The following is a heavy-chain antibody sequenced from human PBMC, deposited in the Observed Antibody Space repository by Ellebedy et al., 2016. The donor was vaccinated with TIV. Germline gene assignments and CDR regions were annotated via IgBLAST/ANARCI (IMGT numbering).Heavy chain of an antibody. J-gene: IGHJ4*02. CDR1: GFTFSNYW. Sequence: PGGSLRLSCAASGFTFSNYWMTWVRQAPGKGPECVANIKQDGSEKYYVDSVKGRFTISRDNAKNSLYLQMNSLRAEDTAVYFCARNRGVGYWGQGTLVTVSS. CDR2: IKQDGSEK. V-gene: IGHV3-7*03. CDR3: ARNRGVGY. D-gene: IGHD1-26*01.